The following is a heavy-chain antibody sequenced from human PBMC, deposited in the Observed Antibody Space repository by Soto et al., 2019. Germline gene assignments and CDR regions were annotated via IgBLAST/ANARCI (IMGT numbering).Heavy chain of an antibody. V-gene: IGHV3-48*03. CDR1: GFTFSSYE. J-gene: IGHJ3*02. Sequence: PGGSLRLSCAASGFTFSSYEMNWVRQAPGKGLEWVSYISSSGSTIYYADSVKGRFTVSRDNAKNSLYLHMNSLRAEDTAFYYCAKVMVRGARDAFDIWGQGTMVTVSS. CDR3: AKVMVRGARDAFDI. CDR2: ISSSGSTI. D-gene: IGHD3-10*01.